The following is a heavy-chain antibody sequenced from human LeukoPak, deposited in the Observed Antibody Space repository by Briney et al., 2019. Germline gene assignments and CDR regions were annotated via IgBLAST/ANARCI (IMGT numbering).Heavy chain of an antibody. V-gene: IGHV1-18*01. Sequence: ASVKVSCKASGYTFTSYGISWVRQAPGQGLEWMGWISAYNGNTNYAQKLPGRVTMTTDTSTSTAYMELRSLRSDDTAVYYCARSTTRVGATTFYFDYWGQGTLVTVSS. CDR2: ISAYNGNT. D-gene: IGHD1-26*01. CDR3: ARSTTRVGATTFYFDY. CDR1: GYTFTSYG. J-gene: IGHJ4*02.